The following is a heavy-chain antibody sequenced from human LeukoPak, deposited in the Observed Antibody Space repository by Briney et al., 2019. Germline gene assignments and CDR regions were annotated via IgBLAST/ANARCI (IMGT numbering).Heavy chain of an antibody. Sequence: GGSLRLSCAASGFTFSSYSMNWVRQAPGKGLEWVSSISSSSSYIYYADSVKGRFTISRDNAKNSMYLQMNSLRAEDTAVYYCARDNTLYYYDSSGYYTGAFDIWGQGTMVTVSS. V-gene: IGHV3-21*01. CDR2: ISSSSSYI. J-gene: IGHJ3*02. CDR1: GFTFSSYS. CDR3: ARDNTLYYYDSSGYYTGAFDI. D-gene: IGHD3-22*01.